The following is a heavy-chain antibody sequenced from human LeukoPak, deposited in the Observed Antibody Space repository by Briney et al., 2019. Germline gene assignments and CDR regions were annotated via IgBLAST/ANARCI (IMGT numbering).Heavy chain of an antibody. J-gene: IGHJ3*02. CDR2: INHSGST. D-gene: IGHD1-7*01. V-gene: IGHV4-34*01. Sequence: PSETLSLTCAVYGGSFSGYYWSWIRQPPGKGLEWIGEINHSGSTNYNPSLKSRVTISVDTSKNQFSLKLSSVTAADTAVYYCATGTKGDDAFDIWGQGTMVTVSS. CDR1: GGSFSGYY. CDR3: ATGTKGDDAFDI.